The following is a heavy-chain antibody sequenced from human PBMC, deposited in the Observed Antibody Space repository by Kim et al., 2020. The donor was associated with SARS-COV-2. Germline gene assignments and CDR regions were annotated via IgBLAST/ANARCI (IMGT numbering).Heavy chain of an antibody. J-gene: IGHJ4*02. Sequence: KGRFTISRDNSKNTLYLQMNSLRAEDTAVYYCAKAWYYDFWSGNQYYFDYWGQGTLVTVSS. CDR3: AKAWYYDFWSGNQYYFDY. V-gene: IGHV3-23*01. D-gene: IGHD3-3*01.